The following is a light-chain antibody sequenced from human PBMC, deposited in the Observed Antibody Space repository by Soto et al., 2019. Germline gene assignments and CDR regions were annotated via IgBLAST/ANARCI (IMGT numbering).Light chain of an antibody. CDR3: CSYAGSYNVV. V-gene: IGLV2-11*01. CDR2: DVS. Sequence: QSALTQPRSVSGSPGQSVTISCTGTSSDVGGYNYGSWYQQHPGKAPQLMIFDVSKRPSGVPDRFSGSKSGNTASLTISGLQAEDEADYYCCSYAGSYNVVFGGGTKLTVL. J-gene: IGLJ2*01. CDR1: SSDVGGYNY.